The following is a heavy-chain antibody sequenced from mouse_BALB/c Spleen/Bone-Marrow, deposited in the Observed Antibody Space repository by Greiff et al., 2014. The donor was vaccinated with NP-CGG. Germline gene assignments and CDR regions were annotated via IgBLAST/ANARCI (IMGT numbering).Heavy chain of an antibody. CDR2: INPYNGGT. V-gene: IGHV1-26*01. CDR1: GYSFTGYT. Sequence: EVMLVESGPELVKPGSSMKISCKASGYSFTGYTMNWVKQSHGKNLEWIGLINPYNGGTSYNQKFKGKATLTVNKSSSTAYMELLSLTSEDSAVYYCARENYGSSYGFAYWGQGTQVTVSA. J-gene: IGHJ3*01. CDR3: ARENYGSSYGFAY. D-gene: IGHD1-1*01.